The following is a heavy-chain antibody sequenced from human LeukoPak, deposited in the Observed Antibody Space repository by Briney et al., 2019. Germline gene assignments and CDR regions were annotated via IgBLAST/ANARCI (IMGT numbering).Heavy chain of an antibody. CDR1: GSTFSTYP. D-gene: IGHD3-3*02. CDR2: ISPNGNTE. J-gene: IGHJ6*03. CDR3: ATGALPLGFLELIRPGNYFSNYMGV. V-gene: IGHV3-30*04. Sequence: PGGSLRLSCDASGSTFSTYPMHWGRQAPGRGLEWVTRISPNGNTEDNANSVKGRFTISRDNSKNTLYLQMTSLTSEDTAIYYCATGALPLGFLELIRPGNYFSNYMGVWGKGTRV.